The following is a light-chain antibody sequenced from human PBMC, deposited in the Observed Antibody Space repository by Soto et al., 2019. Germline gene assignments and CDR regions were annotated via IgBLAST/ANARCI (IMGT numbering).Light chain of an antibody. CDR2: GTS. V-gene: IGKV3-20*01. J-gene: IGKJ5*01. CDR1: QSVPRSY. Sequence: EIVLTQYPGTLSLSPGERATLSCRASQSVPRSYLAWYQQKPGQAPRLLIYGTSSRATGIPDRFSGSGSGTDFTPTISRLEPEDFAVFYCQQYGSSITFGQGTRLEIK. CDR3: QQYGSSIT.